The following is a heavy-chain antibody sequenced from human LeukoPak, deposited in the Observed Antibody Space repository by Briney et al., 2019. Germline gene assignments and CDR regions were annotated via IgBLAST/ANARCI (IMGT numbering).Heavy chain of an antibody. CDR1: GYTFTGYY. Sequence: ASVKVSCKASGYTFTGYYMHWVRQAPGQGLEYMGRINPISGGTVYAQKFQGRVTMTRDTSITTAYMELTRLTSDDTAVYYCARYCSSTSCYSDYWGQGTLVTASS. CDR2: INPISGGT. D-gene: IGHD2-2*01. CDR3: ARYCSSTSCYSDY. V-gene: IGHV1-2*06. J-gene: IGHJ4*02.